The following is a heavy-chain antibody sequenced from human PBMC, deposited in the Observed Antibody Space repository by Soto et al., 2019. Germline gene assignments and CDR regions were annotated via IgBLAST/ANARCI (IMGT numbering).Heavy chain of an antibody. J-gene: IGHJ4*02. V-gene: IGHV1-69*01. CDR2: IIPIFGTA. Sequence: QVQLVQSGAEVKKPGSSVKVSCNASGGTFSSYAISWVRQAPGQGLEWMGGIIPIFGTANYAQKFQGRVTITADESTSTAYMELSSLRSEDTAVYYCARTDDDSSGYYYSLDYWGQGTLVTVSS. CDR3: ARTDDDSSGYYYSLDY. CDR1: GGTFSSYA. D-gene: IGHD3-22*01.